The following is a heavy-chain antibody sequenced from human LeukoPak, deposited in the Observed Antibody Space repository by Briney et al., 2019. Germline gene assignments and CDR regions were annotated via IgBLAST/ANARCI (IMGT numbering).Heavy chain of an antibody. D-gene: IGHD3-10*01. V-gene: IGHV3-21*01. CDR3: ARVPHAMVRGVIITEFYFDY. Sequence: GGSLRLSCAASGLTFSSYSMNWVRQAPGKGLEWVSSISSSGNYIYYADSVKGRFTISRDNAKNSLYLQMSSLRAEDTAVYYCARVPHAMVRGVIITEFYFDYWGQGTLVTVSS. CDR2: ISSSGNYI. CDR1: GLTFSSYS. J-gene: IGHJ4*02.